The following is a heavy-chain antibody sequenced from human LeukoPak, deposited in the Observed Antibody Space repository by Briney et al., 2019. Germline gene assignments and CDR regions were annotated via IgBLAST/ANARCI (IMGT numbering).Heavy chain of an antibody. CDR3: ARDDSSGIDY. D-gene: IGHD6-19*01. J-gene: IGHJ4*02. Sequence: GGSLRLSCVASEFTFSYYWMYWVRQAPGQGLVSVSRISSDGSSTTYAESVKGRSTISRDNAKNTLYLQMNSLRAEDTAIYYCARDDSSGIDYWGQGTLVTVSS. CDR1: EFTFSYYW. V-gene: IGHV3-74*01. CDR2: ISSDGSST.